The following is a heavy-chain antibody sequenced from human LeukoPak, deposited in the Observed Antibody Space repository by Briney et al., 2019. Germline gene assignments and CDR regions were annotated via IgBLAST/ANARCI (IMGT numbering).Heavy chain of an antibody. CDR2: ISSSGSYR. CDR3: ARPFPQLQGAFDV. CDR1: GFTLSSYN. V-gene: IGHV3-21*06. J-gene: IGHJ3*01. D-gene: IGHD2/OR15-2a*01. Sequence: GGSLRLSCAASGFTLSSYNMNWVRQAPGRGLEWVSFISSSGSYRYHADSMKGRITISRDNAKNSLYLQMDGLRAEDTAVYYCARPFPQLQGAFDVWGQGTMVTVSS.